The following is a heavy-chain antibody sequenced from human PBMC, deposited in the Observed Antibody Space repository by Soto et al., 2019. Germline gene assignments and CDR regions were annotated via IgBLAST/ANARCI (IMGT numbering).Heavy chain of an antibody. CDR1: GYTFTSYG. CDR3: ARDARQSIGSSSVYWCDP. CDR2: ISAYNGNT. Sequence: ASVKVSCKASGYTFTSYGISWVRQAPGQGLEWMGWISAYNGNTNHAQKLQGRVTMTTDTYTSTAYMELRSLRSDDTAVYYCARDARQSIGSSSVYWCDPWGQGTLVTAPQ. D-gene: IGHD6-6*01. V-gene: IGHV1-18*01. J-gene: IGHJ5*02.